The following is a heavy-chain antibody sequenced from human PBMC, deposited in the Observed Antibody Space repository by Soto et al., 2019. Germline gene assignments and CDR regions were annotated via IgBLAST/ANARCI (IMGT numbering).Heavy chain of an antibody. Sequence: VQLLQSGPGLVKPSGTLSLTCAVSGGSVSSPNWWSWVRQSPGKGLEWIGDIDHIGSTNYNPSLRRRVTISVDKPNNQCSLTLKYVTAADTAVYYCATLPPRIVVTVLPIPTWGQGTLVTVPS. CDR3: ATLPPRIVVTVLPIPT. CDR1: GGSVSSPNW. J-gene: IGHJ5*02. D-gene: IGHD2-15*01. V-gene: IGHV4-4*02. CDR2: IDHIGST.